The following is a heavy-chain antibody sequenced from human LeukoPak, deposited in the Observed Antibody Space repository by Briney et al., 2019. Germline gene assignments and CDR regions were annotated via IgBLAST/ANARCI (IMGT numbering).Heavy chain of an antibody. CDR3: AKDGAYYDILTGYYWVDAFDI. V-gene: IGHV3-23*01. D-gene: IGHD3-9*01. CDR1: GFTFSSYA. CDR2: ISGSGGST. J-gene: IGHJ3*02. Sequence: GSLRLSCAASGFTFSSYAMSWVRQAPGKGLEWVSAISGSGGSTYYADSVKGRFTISRDNSKNTLYLQMNGLRAEDTAVYYCAKDGAYYDILTGYYWVDAFDIWGQGTMVTVSS.